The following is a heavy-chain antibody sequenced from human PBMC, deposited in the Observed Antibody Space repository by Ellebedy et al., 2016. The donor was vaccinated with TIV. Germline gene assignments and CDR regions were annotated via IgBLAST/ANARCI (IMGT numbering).Heavy chain of an antibody. J-gene: IGHJ4*02. D-gene: IGHD2-15*01. CDR2: ISGTGRST. Sequence: GESLKISCAASGFTFSTYAMSWVRQAPGKGLEWVSAISGTGRSTDYADSVKGRFTISRDNSKHTLYLQMNSLGTEDTAVYDCANAPYRYCSGGSCEFRAIDYWGQGTLVTVSS. CDR1: GFTFSTYA. V-gene: IGHV3-23*01. CDR3: ANAPYRYCSGGSCEFRAIDY.